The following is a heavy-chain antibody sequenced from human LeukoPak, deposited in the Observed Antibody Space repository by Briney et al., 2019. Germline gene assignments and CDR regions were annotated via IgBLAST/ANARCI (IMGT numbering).Heavy chain of an antibody. Sequence: GGSLRLSCAASGFTFSSYAMSWVRQAPGKGLEWVSHLSGSGGSTYYADSVKGRFPISRDNSKNTLYLQMNSLRAEDTAVYYCAKRDYGDYVYFDYWGQGTLVTVSS. J-gene: IGHJ4*02. CDR2: LSGSGGST. CDR1: GFTFSSYA. D-gene: IGHD4-17*01. V-gene: IGHV3-23*01. CDR3: AKRDYGDYVYFDY.